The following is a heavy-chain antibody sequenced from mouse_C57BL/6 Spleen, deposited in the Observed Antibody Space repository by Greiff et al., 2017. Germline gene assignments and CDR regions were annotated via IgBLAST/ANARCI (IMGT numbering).Heavy chain of an antibody. Sequence: EVKLVESGGGLVKPGGSLKLSCAASGFTFSDYGMHWVRQAPEKGLEWVAYISSGSSTIYYADTVKGRFTISSDNAKNTLFLQMTSLRSEDTAMYYCARHDYDAMDYWGQGTSVTVSS. CDR2: ISSGSSTI. CDR3: ARHDYDAMDY. V-gene: IGHV5-17*01. CDR1: GFTFSDYG. J-gene: IGHJ4*01.